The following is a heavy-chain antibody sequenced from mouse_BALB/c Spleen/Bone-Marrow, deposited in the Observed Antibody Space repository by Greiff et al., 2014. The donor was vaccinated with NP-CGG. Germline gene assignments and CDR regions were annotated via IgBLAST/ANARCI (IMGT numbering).Heavy chain of an antibody. CDR1: GYTFTDYA. V-gene: IGHV1-67*01. CDR2: ISTYSGNT. CDR3: ARGNRYDGAWFAY. Sequence: VQLQQSGPELVRPGVSVKISCKGSGYTFTDYAMHWVKQSHAKSLEWIGVISTYSGNTNYNQKFKGKATMTVDKSSGTAYMELARLTSEDSAIYYCARGNRYDGAWFAYWGQGTLVTISA. J-gene: IGHJ3*01. D-gene: IGHD2-14*01.